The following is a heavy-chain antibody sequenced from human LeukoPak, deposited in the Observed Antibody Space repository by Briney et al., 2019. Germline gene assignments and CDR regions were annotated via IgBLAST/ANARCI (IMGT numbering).Heavy chain of an antibody. D-gene: IGHD5-12*01. CDR3: AKDVGGGYTAYYLDN. V-gene: IGHV3-30*18. J-gene: IGHJ4*02. Sequence: PGGSLRLSCEASGFTFSTYGMHWVRQAPGKGLEWVAVISYDGSYQNYAESVKGRFTISRDNSENTLFLQMSSLGPEDTAMYSCAKDVGGGYTAYYLDNWGQGTLVAVCS. CDR1: GFTFSTYG. CDR2: ISYDGSYQ.